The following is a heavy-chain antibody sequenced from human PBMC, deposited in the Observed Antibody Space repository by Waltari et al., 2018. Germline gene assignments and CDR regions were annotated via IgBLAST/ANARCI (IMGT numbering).Heavy chain of an antibody. V-gene: IGHV3-21*01. J-gene: IGHJ4*02. D-gene: IGHD3-3*02. CDR2: ISSSSSYI. CDR1: GFTFSSYS. Sequence: EVQLVESGGGLVKPGGSLRLSCAASGFTFSSYSMNWVRQAPGKGLEWVSSISSSSSYIYYADSVKGRFTISRDNAKNSLYLQMNSLRAEDTAVYYCAVLAILEWLHLDYWGQGTLVTVSS. CDR3: AVLAILEWLHLDY.